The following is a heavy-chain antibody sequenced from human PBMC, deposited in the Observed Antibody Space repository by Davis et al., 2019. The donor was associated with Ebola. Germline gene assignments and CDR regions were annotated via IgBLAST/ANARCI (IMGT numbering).Heavy chain of an antibody. Sequence: SETLSLTCTVSGGSISSHYWSWIRQSPEKGLEWFGYVYFSGSNNYNPSLKSRVTSSVDSSKKQLSLNLRSVTAADTAVYYCAKGWDSSGWQNWGPGILVTVSS. D-gene: IGHD6-19*01. CDR1: GGSISSHY. J-gene: IGHJ4*02. CDR2: VYFSGSN. CDR3: AKGWDSSGWQN. V-gene: IGHV4-59*11.